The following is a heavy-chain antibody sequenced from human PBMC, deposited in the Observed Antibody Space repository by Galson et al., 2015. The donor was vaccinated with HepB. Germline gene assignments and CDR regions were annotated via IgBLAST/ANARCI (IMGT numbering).Heavy chain of an antibody. Sequence: SLRLSCAASGFTFSSYGMHWVRQAPGKGLEWVAVISYDGSNKYYADSVKGRFTISRDNSKNTLYLQMNSLRAEDTAVYYCAKARSGYYLDASDIWGQGTMVTVSS. V-gene: IGHV3-30*18. CDR1: GFTFSSYG. CDR2: ISYDGSNK. D-gene: IGHD3-22*01. CDR3: AKARSGYYLDASDI. J-gene: IGHJ3*02.